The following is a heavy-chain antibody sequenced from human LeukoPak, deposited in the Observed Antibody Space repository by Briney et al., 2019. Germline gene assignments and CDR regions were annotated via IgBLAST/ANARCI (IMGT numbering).Heavy chain of an antibody. J-gene: IGHJ4*02. CDR2: IYSGGST. Sequence: GGSLRLSCAASGFTVSPNYMTWVRQAPGKGLEWVSVIYSGGSTYYADSVKGRFTISRDNSKNTVYLQMNGLRAEDTAVYYCATPLDYFDGSGYHQGGDWGQGTLVTVSS. V-gene: IGHV3-53*01. D-gene: IGHD3-22*01. CDR3: ATPLDYFDGSGYHQGGD. CDR1: GFTVSPNY.